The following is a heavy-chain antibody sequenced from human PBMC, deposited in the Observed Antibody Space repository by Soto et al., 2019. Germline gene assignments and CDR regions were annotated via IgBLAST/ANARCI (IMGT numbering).Heavy chain of an antibody. V-gene: IGHV4-30-4*01. Sequence: PSEILSLTCSVSGGSIRSGYYFWIWIRQPPGKGLEWIGNIYYSGNTYYNPSLKSRLIISIDTSKNQCSLKVGSVTAADTAVYYWASSSLYGMDVWGQGTTVT. CDR3: ASSSLYGMDV. CDR1: GGSIRSGYYF. J-gene: IGHJ6*02. CDR2: IYYSGNT.